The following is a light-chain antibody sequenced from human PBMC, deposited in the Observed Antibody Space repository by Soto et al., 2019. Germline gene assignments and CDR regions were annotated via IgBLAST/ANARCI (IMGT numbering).Light chain of an antibody. J-gene: IGLJ2*01. V-gene: IGLV2-14*03. Sequence: QSVLTQPVSVSWSPGQSITLPCTGTSRDIGAYNYVSWFQQYPGKAPKCMIYDVNNRPSGVSNRFSGSKSGNTASLTISGLQAEDEAVYYCTSYTTSNTLTLGGGTQLPVL. CDR3: TSYTTSNTLT. CDR2: DVN. CDR1: SRDIGAYNY.